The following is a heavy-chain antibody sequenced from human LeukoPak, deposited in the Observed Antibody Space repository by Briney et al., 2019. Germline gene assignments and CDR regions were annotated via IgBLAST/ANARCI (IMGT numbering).Heavy chain of an antibody. Sequence: SETLSLTCAVYGGSFSGYYWSRIRQPPGKGLEWIGEINHSGSTNYNPSLKSRVTISVDTSKNQFSLKLSSVTAADTAMYYCARGWLCSGDRCPTGLYYFAYWGQGTLVTVSS. CDR2: INHSGST. V-gene: IGHV4-34*01. D-gene: IGHD2-15*01. J-gene: IGHJ4*02. CDR1: GGSFSGYY. CDR3: ARGWLCSGDRCPTGLYYFAY.